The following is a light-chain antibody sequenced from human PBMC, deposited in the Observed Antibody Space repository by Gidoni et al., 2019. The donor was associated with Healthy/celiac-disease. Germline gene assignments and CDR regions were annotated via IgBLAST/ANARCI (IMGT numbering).Light chain of an antibody. V-gene: IGKV2-28*01. CDR3: MQSLHPRT. J-gene: IGKJ1*01. CDR1: QSLLHSNGYNY. CDR2: LGS. Sequence: DMGMTQSPLCMPVTPGEPADISCRYSQSLLHSNGYNYLDWYLKTPGQSPQLLIYLGSNRASGVPDRFSCSGSGTDFTLKISIVAAEDVGFYYCMQSLHPRTFGQGTKVEIK.